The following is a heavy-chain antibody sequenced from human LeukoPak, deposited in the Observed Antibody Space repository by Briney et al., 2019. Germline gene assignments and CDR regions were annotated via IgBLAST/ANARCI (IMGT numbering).Heavy chain of an antibody. D-gene: IGHD6-13*01. V-gene: IGHV1-69*04. CDR3: ARMEQQLVRDNWFDP. Sequence: SVKVSCKASGGTLSSYAISWVRQAPGQGLEWMGRIIPIFGIANYAQKFQGRVTITADKSTSTAYMELSSLRSEDTAVYYCARMEQQLVRDNWFDPWGQGTLVTVSS. CDR1: GGTLSSYA. J-gene: IGHJ5*02. CDR2: IIPIFGIA.